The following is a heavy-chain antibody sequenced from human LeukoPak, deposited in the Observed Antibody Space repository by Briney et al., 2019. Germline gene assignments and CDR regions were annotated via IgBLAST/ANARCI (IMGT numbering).Heavy chain of an antibody. CDR2: INPSGGST. CDR1: GYTFTSYY. Sequence: GASVKVSCKASGYTFTSYYMHWVRQAPGQGLEWMGIINPSGGSTSYAQKFQGRVTMTRDMSTSTVYMELSSLRSEDTAVYYCARDMGARPPSPPRGEWWFDPWGQGTLVTVSS. V-gene: IGHV1-46*01. J-gene: IGHJ5*02. CDR3: ARDMGARPPSPPRGEWWFDP. D-gene: IGHD3-16*01.